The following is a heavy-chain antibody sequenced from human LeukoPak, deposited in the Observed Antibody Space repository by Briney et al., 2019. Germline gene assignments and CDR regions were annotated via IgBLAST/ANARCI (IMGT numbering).Heavy chain of an antibody. CDR3: ARPEYYFDY. CDR2: ISSSGSTI. V-gene: IGHV3-48*03. CDR1: GFTFSSYE. J-gene: IGHJ4*02. Sequence: GGSLRLSCAASGFTFSSYEMNWVRQAPGKGLEWVSYISSSGSTIYYADSVKGRFTISRDNAKNSLYLQMNSLRAEDTAVYYCARPEYYFDYWGQGTLVTVSS.